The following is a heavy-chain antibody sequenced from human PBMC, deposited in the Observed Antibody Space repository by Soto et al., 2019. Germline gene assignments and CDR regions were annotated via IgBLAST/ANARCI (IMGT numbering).Heavy chain of an antibody. J-gene: IGHJ2*01. Sequence: PGGSLRLSCAASGFTFSNAWMNWVRQAPGKGLEWVGRIKSKTDGGTTDYAAPVKGRFTISRDDSKNTLYLQMNSLKTEDTAVYYCTTYSGSYFLLLRWYFDLWGRGTLVTVSS. D-gene: IGHD1-26*01. CDR2: IKSKTDGGTT. CDR3: TTYSGSYFLLLRWYFDL. V-gene: IGHV3-15*07. CDR1: GFTFSNAW.